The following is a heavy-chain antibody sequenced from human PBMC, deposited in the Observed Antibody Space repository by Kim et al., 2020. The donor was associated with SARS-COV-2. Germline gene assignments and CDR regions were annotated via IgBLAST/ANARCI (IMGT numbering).Heavy chain of an antibody. CDR2: ISYDGSNK. Sequence: GGSLRLSCAASGFTFSSYGMHWVRQAPGKGLEWVAVISYDGSNKYYADSVKGRFTISRDNPKNTMYLRMNSLRAEDTALYYCARQYSGTAEYWGQGTLVTVSS. J-gene: IGHJ4*02. V-gene: IGHV3-33*05. D-gene: IGHD5-18*01. CDR3: ARQYSGTAEY. CDR1: GFTFSSYG.